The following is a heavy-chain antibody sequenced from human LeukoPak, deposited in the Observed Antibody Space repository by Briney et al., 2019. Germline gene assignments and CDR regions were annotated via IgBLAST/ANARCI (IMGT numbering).Heavy chain of an antibody. D-gene: IGHD6-13*01. CDR1: GGSISSYY. CDR3: AREAANYMDV. V-gene: IGHV4-59*01. CDR2: IYYSGST. J-gene: IGHJ6*03. Sequence: SETLSLTFTVSGGSISSYYWSWIRQPPGKGLEWIGYIYYSGSTNYNPSLKSRVTISVDTSKNQFSLKLSSVTAADTAVYYCAREAANYMDVWGKGTTVTVSS.